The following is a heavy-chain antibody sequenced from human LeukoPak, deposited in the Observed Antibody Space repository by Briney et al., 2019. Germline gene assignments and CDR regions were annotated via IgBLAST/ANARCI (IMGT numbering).Heavy chain of an antibody. Sequence: PGGSLRLSCGASGFTFSSYNMDWVRQAPGKGLEWVSSISSSSSYIYYADSVKGRSTISRDNAKNSLFLQMNSLRAEDTAVYYCARDSRDGIVDYWGQGTLVTVSS. CDR2: ISSSSSYI. CDR3: ARDSRDGIVDY. CDR1: GFTFSSYN. D-gene: IGHD5-24*01. V-gene: IGHV3-21*01. J-gene: IGHJ4*02.